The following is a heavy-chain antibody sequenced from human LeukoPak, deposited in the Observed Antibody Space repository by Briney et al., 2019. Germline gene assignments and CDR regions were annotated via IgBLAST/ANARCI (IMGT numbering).Heavy chain of an antibody. D-gene: IGHD5-24*01. J-gene: IGHJ4*02. CDR3: ARGMATTYFDY. CDR1: GVSMSSSY. Sequence: SETLSLTCTVSGVSMSSSYWSWIRQPPGQGLEWIGYIYETGSTHYNPSLKSRVTISLDTSKKQFSLKLSSVTAADTAVYYCARGMATTYFDYWGQGALVTVST. CDR2: IYETGST. V-gene: IGHV4-59*01.